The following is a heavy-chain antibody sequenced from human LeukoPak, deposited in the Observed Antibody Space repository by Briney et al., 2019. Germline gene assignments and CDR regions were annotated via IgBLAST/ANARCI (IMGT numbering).Heavy chain of an antibody. CDR2: IQYNGNNK. J-gene: IGHJ4*02. CDR3: AKRDSAGSGTGKYYFDY. CDR1: GFTFSGFG. Sequence: PGGSLRLSCAASGFTFSGFGMHWVRQAPGKGLEWVAFIQYNGNNKYYPNSVKGRFTLSRDNSENTLYLQMNSLRAEDTAIYYCAKRDSAGSGTGKYYFDYWGQGTLVTVSS. D-gene: IGHD6-13*01. V-gene: IGHV3-30*02.